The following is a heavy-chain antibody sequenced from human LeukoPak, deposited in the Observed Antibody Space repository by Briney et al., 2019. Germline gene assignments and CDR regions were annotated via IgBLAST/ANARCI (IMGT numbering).Heavy chain of an antibody. Sequence: SETLSLTCAVSGGSISGTNWWSWVRQPPGKGLEWIGEIYHSGSTNYNPSLKSRVTISVDKSKNQFSLKLSSVTAADTAVYYCARAATAYDYVWGSYRPSHFDYWGQGTLVTVSS. CDR1: GGSISGTNW. CDR3: ARAATAYDYVWGSYRPSHFDY. CDR2: IYHSGST. J-gene: IGHJ4*02. D-gene: IGHD3-16*02. V-gene: IGHV4-4*02.